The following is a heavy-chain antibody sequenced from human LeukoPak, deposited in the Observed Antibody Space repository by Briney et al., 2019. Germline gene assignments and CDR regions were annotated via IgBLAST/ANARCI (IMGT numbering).Heavy chain of an antibody. V-gene: IGHV3-30*01. D-gene: IGHD4-11*01. CDR3: VRSGGLQKFDC. Sequence: GGSLRLSCEASGLSLSNYPMHWVRQAPGKGLEWITLITYDGAFDGGKTYYADSVKGRFTVSRDKSKNTLFLQMDSLRTEDTAVYYCVRSGGLQKFDCWGQGTLVTVSS. CDR1: GLSLSNYP. J-gene: IGHJ4*02. CDR2: ITYDGAFDGGKT.